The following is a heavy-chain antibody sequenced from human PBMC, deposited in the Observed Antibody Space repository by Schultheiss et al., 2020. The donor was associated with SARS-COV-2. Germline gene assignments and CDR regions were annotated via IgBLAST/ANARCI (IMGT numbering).Heavy chain of an antibody. J-gene: IGHJ4*02. CDR1: GFTFSSYA. CDR2: ISWNSGSI. V-gene: IGHV3-23*01. Sequence: GGSLRLSCAASGFTFSSYAMHWVRQAPGKGLEWVSGISWNSGSIGYADSVRGRFTIYRDNSESTVYLQMNSLRADDTAVYFCARRSGGSKDSWGQGTLVTVAS. D-gene: IGHD3-16*01. CDR3: ARRSGGSKDS.